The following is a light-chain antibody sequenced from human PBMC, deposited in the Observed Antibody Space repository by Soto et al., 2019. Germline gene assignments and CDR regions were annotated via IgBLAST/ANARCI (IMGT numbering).Light chain of an antibody. V-gene: IGLV2-14*03. CDR3: SSYTTSTTQV. CDR2: EVT. Sequence: QSALTQPASVSGSPGQSITISCTGTSSDVGFFNYVSWYQQHPGKAPKLMIYEVTNRPSGVSVRFSGSKSGNTASLTISGLQAEDEADYYCSSYTTSTTQVFGGGTKLTVL. J-gene: IGLJ2*01. CDR1: SSDVGFFNY.